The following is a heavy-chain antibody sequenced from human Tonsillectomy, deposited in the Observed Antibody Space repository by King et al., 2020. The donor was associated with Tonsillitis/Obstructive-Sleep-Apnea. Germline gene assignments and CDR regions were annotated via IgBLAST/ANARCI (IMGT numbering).Heavy chain of an antibody. CDR3: ARDDVVGRYIDS. CDR2: INPSSGVT. J-gene: IGHJ4*02. D-gene: IGHD2-21*01. Sequence: VQLVESGAEVKTPGASVKVSCKASGYTFTWYYIHWERQARGQGLEWMGIINPSSGVTRYAQKFQGRVTMTTDTSASTVHLELSSLRAEDTAVYYCARDDVVGRYIDSWGQGTLVTVSS. V-gene: IGHV1-46*01. CDR1: GYTFTWYY.